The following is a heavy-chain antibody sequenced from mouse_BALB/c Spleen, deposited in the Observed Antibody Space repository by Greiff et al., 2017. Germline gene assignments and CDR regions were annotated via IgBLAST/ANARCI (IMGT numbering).Heavy chain of an antibody. D-gene: IGHD1-1*01. V-gene: IGHV7-3*02. CDR3: ARDMALPDAMDY. Sequence: EVKLVESGGGLVQPGGSLRLSCATSGFTFTDYYMSWVRQPPGKALEWLGFIRNKANGYTTEYSASVKGRFTISRDNSQSILYLQMNTLRAEDSATYYCARDMALPDAMDYWGQGTSVTVSS. CDR2: IRNKANGYTT. CDR1: GFTFTDYY. J-gene: IGHJ4*01.